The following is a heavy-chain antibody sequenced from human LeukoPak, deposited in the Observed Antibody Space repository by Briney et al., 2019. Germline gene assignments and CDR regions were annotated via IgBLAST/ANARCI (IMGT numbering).Heavy chain of an antibody. CDR1: GGSISGYY. CDR3: ARLATDSDILTGSDY. Sequence: SWETLSLTCTVSGGSISGYYWSWVRQPPLKGLEWIGYIYSSGITRYSPSLKSRLTISVDTSKNQFSLRLSSVTAADTALYYCARLATDSDILTGSDYWGQGTLVTVSS. D-gene: IGHD3-9*01. V-gene: IGHV4-59*08. CDR2: IYSSGIT. J-gene: IGHJ4*02.